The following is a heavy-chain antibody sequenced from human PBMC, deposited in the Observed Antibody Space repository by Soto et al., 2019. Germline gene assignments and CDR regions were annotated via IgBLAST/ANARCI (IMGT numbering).Heavy chain of an antibody. J-gene: IGHJ6*02. V-gene: IGHV3-30*03. CDR1: GFSFSSYG. D-gene: IGHD1-1*01. CDR3: AGALENPYFYYGLNV. Sequence: GVSLRLSCAASGFSFSSYGMEWVRLAPGKGLEWVAATTYDGGIKHYVDSVKGRFTISRDNSKNTLYLQMNSLRVEDTATYYCAGALENPYFYYGLNVCGQGTTVTVSS. CDR2: TTYDGGIK.